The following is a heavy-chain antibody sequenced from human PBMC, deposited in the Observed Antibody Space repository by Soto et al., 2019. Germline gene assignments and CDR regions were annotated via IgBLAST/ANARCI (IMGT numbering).Heavy chain of an antibody. D-gene: IGHD3-16*01. CDR3: FGGNGGPQ. CDR2: IKPDGGAT. J-gene: IGHJ4*02. Sequence: GGSLRLSCATSDFTFRNSWINWVRQAPGKGLGWVANIKPDGGATNYVDSVKGRFTISRDNVRNSASLQMNSLRVEDTAVYFCFGGNGGPQWGQGTLLTAPQ. V-gene: IGHV3-7*03. CDR1: DFTFRNSW.